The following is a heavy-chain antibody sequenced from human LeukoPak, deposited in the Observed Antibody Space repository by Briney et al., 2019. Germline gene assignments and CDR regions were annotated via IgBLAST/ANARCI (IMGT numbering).Heavy chain of an antibody. Sequence: SETLSLTCTVSGGSISSYYWSWIRQPPGKGPEWIGNIYYSGSTNYNPSLKSRVTISVNTSKNQFSLKLSSVTAADTAVYYCARDRAVAGRYYYGMDVWGQGTTVTVSS. CDR1: GGSISSYY. D-gene: IGHD6-19*01. V-gene: IGHV4-59*01. CDR2: IYYSGST. J-gene: IGHJ6*02. CDR3: ARDRAVAGRYYYGMDV.